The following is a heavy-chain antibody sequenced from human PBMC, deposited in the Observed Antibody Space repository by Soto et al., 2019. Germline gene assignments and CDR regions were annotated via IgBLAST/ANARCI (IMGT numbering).Heavy chain of an antibody. CDR3: AREGGKGNIVVVPAAIPGAAFNWFDP. D-gene: IGHD2-2*01. V-gene: IGHV7-4-1*01. CDR1: GYTFTSYA. J-gene: IGHJ5*02. CDR2: INTNTGNP. Sequence: QVQLVQSGSELKKPGASVKVSCKASGYTFTSYAMNWVRQAPGQGLEWMGWINTNTGNPTYAQGFTGRFVFSLDTSVSTAYLQICSLKAEETAVYYCAREGGKGNIVVVPAAIPGAAFNWFDPWGQGTLVTVSS.